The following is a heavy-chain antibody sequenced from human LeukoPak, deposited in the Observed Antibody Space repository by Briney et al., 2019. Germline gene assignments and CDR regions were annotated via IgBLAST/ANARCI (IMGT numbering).Heavy chain of an antibody. CDR3: ARDRVGPPYFYYMDV. CDR2: IYTSGST. Sequence: PSETLSLTCTVSGGSISSGSYYWSWIRQPAGKGLEWIGRIYTSGSTNYNPSLKSRVTISADTSKNQFSLKLSSVTAADAAVYYCARDRVGPPYFYYMDVWGKGTTVTVSS. CDR1: GGSISSGSYY. D-gene: IGHD1-26*01. J-gene: IGHJ6*03. V-gene: IGHV4-61*02.